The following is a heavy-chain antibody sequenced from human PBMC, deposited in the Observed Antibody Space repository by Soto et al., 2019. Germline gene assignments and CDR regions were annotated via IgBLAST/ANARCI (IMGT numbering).Heavy chain of an antibody. D-gene: IGHD3-3*01. Sequence: ASVKVSCKASGYTLTNFYIHWVRQAPGQGLEWMGSIDPNDGSTNYAQKFQGRVTMTEDTSTDTAYMELSSLRSEDTAVYYCATYYYDFWSGPDAFDIWGQGTMVTVSS. V-gene: IGHV1-24*01. J-gene: IGHJ3*02. CDR2: IDPNDGST. CDR1: GYTLTNFY. CDR3: ATYYYDFWSGPDAFDI.